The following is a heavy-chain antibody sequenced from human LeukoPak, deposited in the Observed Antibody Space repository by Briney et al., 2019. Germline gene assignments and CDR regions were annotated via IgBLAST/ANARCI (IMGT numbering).Heavy chain of an antibody. CDR2: ISGSGGST. J-gene: IGHJ4*02. V-gene: IGHV3-23*01. Sequence: GGSLRLSCAASEFTFSSFAMSWVRQAPGKGLEWVSAISGSGGSTYYADSVKGRFTISRDNSKNTLYLQMNSLRDEDTAVYHCAKDLRGYSTTGFDYWGQGTLVTVSS. CDR1: EFTFSSFA. D-gene: IGHD3-22*01. CDR3: AKDLRGYSTTGFDY.